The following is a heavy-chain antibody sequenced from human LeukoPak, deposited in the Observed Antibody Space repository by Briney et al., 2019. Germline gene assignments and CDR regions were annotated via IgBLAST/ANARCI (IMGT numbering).Heavy chain of an antibody. CDR1: GLTFSSYA. J-gene: IGHJ4*02. CDR3: AKANSPYYYDSSGYSTFDY. Sequence: GGSLRLSCAASGLTFSSYAMNWVRQAPGKGLEWVSCMSGSGVSPYYADSVKGRFTMSRDNSKNTLYLQMNSLRAEDTAVYYCAKANSPYYYDSSGYSTFDYWGQGTLVTVSS. D-gene: IGHD3-22*01. CDR2: MSGSGVSP. V-gene: IGHV3-23*01.